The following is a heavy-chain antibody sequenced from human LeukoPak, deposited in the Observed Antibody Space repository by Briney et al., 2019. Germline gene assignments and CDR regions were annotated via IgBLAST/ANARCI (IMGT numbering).Heavy chain of an antibody. J-gene: IGHJ4*02. V-gene: IGHV3-21*01. CDR3: ARVTGSGSYFDGYYFDY. CDR1: GFTFSSYS. CDR2: ISSSSSYI. D-gene: IGHD3-10*01. Sequence: GGSLRLSCAASGFTFSSYSMNWVRQAPGKGLEWVSSISSSSSYIYYADSVKGRFTISRDNAKNSLYLQMNSLRAEDTAVYYCARVTGSGSYFDGYYFDYWGQGTLVTVPS.